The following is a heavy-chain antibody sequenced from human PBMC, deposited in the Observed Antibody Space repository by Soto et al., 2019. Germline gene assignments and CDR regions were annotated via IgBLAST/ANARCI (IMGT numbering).Heavy chain of an antibody. V-gene: IGHV4-30-4*01. CDR2: IYYSGST. CDR3: ARDRGSGVDTAMVTYGMDV. CDR1: GGSISSGDYY. J-gene: IGHJ6*02. D-gene: IGHD5-18*01. Sequence: SETLSLTCTVSGGSISSGDYYWSWIRQPPGKGLEWIGYIYYSGSTYYNPSLKSRVTISVDTSKNQFSLKLSSVTAADTAVYYCARDRGSGVDTAMVTYGMDVCGQGTTVTVSS.